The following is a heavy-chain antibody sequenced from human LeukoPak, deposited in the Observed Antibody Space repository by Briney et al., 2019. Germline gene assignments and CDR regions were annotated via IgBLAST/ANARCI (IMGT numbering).Heavy chain of an antibody. CDR1: GGSISSGSYY. D-gene: IGHD6-19*01. J-gene: IGHJ3*02. V-gene: IGHV4-61*02. CDR2: IYTSGST. Sequence: PSQTLSLTCAVSGGSISSGSYYWSWIRQPAGKGLEWIGRIYTSGSTNYNPSLKSRVTISVDTSKNQFSLKLSSVTAADTAVYYCARGYSSGWLENAFDIWGQGTMVTVSS. CDR3: ARGYSSGWLENAFDI.